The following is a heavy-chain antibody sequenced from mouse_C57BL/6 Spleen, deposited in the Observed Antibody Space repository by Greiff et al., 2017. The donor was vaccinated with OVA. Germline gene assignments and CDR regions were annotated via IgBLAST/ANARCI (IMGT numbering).Heavy chain of an antibody. CDR1: GFTFSDYG. D-gene: IGHD1-1*02. J-gene: IGHJ1*03. Sequence: EVKVVESGGGLVKPGGSLRLSCAASGFTFSDYGMHWVRQAPEKGLEWVAYISSGSSTIYSADTVKGRFTISRDNAKNTLFLQMTSLRSEDTAMYYCARLGGYYWYYDGWGTGTTVTVYS. CDR3: ARLGGYYWYYDG. V-gene: IGHV5-17*01. CDR2: ISSGSSTI.